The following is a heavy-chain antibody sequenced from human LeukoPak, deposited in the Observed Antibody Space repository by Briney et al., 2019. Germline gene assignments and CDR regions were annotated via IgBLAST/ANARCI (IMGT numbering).Heavy chain of an antibody. D-gene: IGHD3-16*01. CDR1: GFTFSSYA. Sequence: GGSLRLSCAASGFTFSSYAMSWVRQAPGKGLEWVSAISGSGGSTYYADSVKGRFTISGDNSKNTLYLQMNSLRAEDTAVYYCAKEYRTTTTIWGYFDYWGQGTLVTVSS. CDR2: ISGSGGST. J-gene: IGHJ4*02. V-gene: IGHV3-23*01. CDR3: AKEYRTTTTIWGYFDY.